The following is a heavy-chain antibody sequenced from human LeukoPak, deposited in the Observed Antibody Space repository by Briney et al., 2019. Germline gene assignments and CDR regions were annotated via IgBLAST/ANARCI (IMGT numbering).Heavy chain of an antibody. D-gene: IGHD4-23*01. CDR3: AKVFYGGNSAGNDY. J-gene: IGHJ4*02. CDR2: ISYDGSNK. V-gene: IGHV3-30*18. CDR1: GSTFSSYG. Sequence: GGSLRLSCAASGSTFSSYGRRWVRQPPGKGLEWVAVISYDGSNKYYADSVKGRFTISRDNSKNTLYLQMNSLRAEDTAVYYCAKVFYGGNSAGNDYWGQGTLVTVSS.